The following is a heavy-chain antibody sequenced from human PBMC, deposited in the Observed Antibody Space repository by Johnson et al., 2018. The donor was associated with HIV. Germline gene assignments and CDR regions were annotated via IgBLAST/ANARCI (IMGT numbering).Heavy chain of an antibody. CDR3: AGWELLLDAFDI. CDR2: LSYDGSNK. D-gene: IGHD1-26*01. V-gene: IGHV3-30*04. J-gene: IGHJ3*02. CDR1: GFTFSSYA. Sequence: VQLVESGGGLVKPGGSLRLSCAASGFTFSSYAMHWVRQAPGKGLEWVAVLSYDGSNKYYADSVKGRFTISRDNSKNTLYLQMNSLRAEDTAVYYCAGWELLLDAFDIWGQGTMVTVSS.